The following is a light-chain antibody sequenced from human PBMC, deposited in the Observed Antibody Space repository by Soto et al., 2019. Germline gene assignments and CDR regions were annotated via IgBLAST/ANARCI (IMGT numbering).Light chain of an antibody. CDR1: QSISGW. Sequence: DIQMTQSPSTLSASVGDRVIITCRASQSISGWMAWYQQKPGKAPNLLIYKTLKSGVPSRFSGSGSGTEFTLIISSLQPDDFATYYCQQYHTYSFGQGTTVEIK. V-gene: IGKV1-5*03. CDR2: K. J-gene: IGKJ1*01. CDR3: QQYHTYS.